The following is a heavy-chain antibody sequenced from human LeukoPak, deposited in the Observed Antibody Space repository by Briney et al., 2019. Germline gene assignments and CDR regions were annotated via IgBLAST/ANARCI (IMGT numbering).Heavy chain of an antibody. CDR2: ISSSGSTI. J-gene: IGHJ6*04. CDR1: GSTFSSNY. V-gene: IGHV3-48*03. D-gene: IGHD3-10*02. Sequence: GGSLRLSCAASGSTFSSNYMNWVRQAPGKGLEWVSYISSSGSTIYYADSVKGRFTISRDNAKNSLYLQMNSLRAEDTAVYYCAELGITMIGGVWGKGTTVTISS. CDR3: AELGITMIGGV.